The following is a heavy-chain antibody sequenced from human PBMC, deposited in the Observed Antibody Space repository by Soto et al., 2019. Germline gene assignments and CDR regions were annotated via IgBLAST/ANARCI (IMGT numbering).Heavy chain of an antibody. CDR1: GGSISSSSYY. V-gene: IGHV4-39*01. Sequence: SETLSLTCTVSGGSISSSSYYWGWIRQPPGKGLEWIGSFYYSGSTYYNPSLKSRVTISVDMSKNQFSLKLSSVTAADTAVYYCARWYGSEVFDYWGQGTLVTVS. CDR2: FYYSGST. J-gene: IGHJ4*02. CDR3: ARWYGSEVFDY. D-gene: IGHD3-10*01.